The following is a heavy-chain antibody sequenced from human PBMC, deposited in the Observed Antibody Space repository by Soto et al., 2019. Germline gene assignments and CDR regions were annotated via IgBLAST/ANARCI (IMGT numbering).Heavy chain of an antibody. CDR3: ARPIGALSTTDFTY. D-gene: IGHD3-22*01. V-gene: IGHV5-10-1*01. CDR1: GYNFNNYW. J-gene: IGHJ4*02. CDR2: IDPYDSYT. Sequence: GESLKISCKGSGYNFNNYWINWVRQMPGKGLEWMGRIDPYDSYTNYSPSFQGHVTFSVDTSSPTAYLQWSSLKASDTAMYYCARPIGALSTTDFTYWGQGTLVTVSS.